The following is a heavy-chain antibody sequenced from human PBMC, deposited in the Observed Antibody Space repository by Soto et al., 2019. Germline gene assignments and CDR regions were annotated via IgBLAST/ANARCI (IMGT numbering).Heavy chain of an antibody. J-gene: IGHJ5*02. CDR1: GYNFNSYT. V-gene: IGHV1-18*01. CDR3: ARVVGALGHWFDP. CDR2: ISAYNGNT. Sequence: QVQLVQSGAEVKKPGASVKVSCKASGYNFNSYTISWVRQAPGQGLEWMGRISAYNGNTNYAQKLQGRVTMTTDTPTSTAYRELGSLRSDDTAGYHCARVVGALGHWFDPWGQGTLVTVSS. D-gene: IGHD1-26*01.